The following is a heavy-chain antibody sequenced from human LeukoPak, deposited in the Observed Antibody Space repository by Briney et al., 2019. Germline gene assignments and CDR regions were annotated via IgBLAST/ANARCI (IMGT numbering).Heavy chain of an antibody. CDR1: GYTLTELS. D-gene: IGHD5-24*01. CDR3: ATGVEMATPAYFDY. CDR2: FGPEDGET. J-gene: IGHJ4*02. Sequence: ASVKVSCKVSGYTLTELSMHWVRQAPGKGLEWMGGFGPEDGETIYAQKFQGRVTMTEDTSTDTAYMELSSLRSEDTAVYYCATGVEMATPAYFDYWGQGTLVTVSS. V-gene: IGHV1-24*01.